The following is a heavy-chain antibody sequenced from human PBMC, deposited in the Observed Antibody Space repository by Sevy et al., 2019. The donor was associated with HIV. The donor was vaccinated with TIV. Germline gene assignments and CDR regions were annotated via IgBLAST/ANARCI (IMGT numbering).Heavy chain of an antibody. Sequence: SETLSLTCTVSGGSISTSSYYWSWIRQHPGKGLEWIGYICYRGSTYYNPSLKSRVSISGDTSKNQFSLTLRSVTAAGRAVYFCAGVTQGFGELKIWGQGTLVTVSS. V-gene: IGHV4-31*03. CDR2: ICYRGST. J-gene: IGHJ4*02. D-gene: IGHD3-10*01. CDR1: GGSISTSSYY. CDR3: AGVTQGFGELKI.